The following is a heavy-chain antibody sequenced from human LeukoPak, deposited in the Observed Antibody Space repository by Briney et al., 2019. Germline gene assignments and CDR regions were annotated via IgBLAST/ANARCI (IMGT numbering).Heavy chain of an antibody. Sequence: SVKVSCKASGGTFSSYAISWVRQAPGQGLEWMGGIIPIFGTANYAQKFQGRVTITADKSTSTAYMELSSLRAEDTAAYYCARDLVATDQNDYWGQGTLVTVSS. CDR3: ARDLVATDQNDY. CDR2: IIPIFGTA. J-gene: IGHJ4*02. D-gene: IGHD5-12*01. CDR1: GGTFSSYA. V-gene: IGHV1-69*06.